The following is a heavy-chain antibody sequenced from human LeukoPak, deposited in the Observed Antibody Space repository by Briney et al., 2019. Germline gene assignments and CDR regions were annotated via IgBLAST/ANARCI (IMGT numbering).Heavy chain of an antibody. CDR1: GGSINNDY. D-gene: IGHD3-10*01. V-gene: IGHV4-59*01. Sequence: SETLSLTCTVSGGSINNDYWSWIRQPPGKGLEWIGYLSYSGSTSYNPSLKRRVTISADTSKNQFSLKMNSVTAADTAVYYCARSLSRSSYGNFDYWGQGTLVTVSP. CDR3: ARSLSRSSYGNFDY. J-gene: IGHJ4*02. CDR2: LSYSGST.